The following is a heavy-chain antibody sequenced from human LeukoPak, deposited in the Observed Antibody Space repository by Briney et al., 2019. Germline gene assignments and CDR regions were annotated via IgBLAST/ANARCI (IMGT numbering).Heavy chain of an antibody. Sequence: GVSLRLSCAASGFTFSDYYMSWIRQAPGKGLEWVSYISSSSSYTNYADSVKGRFTISRDNAKNSLYLQMNSLRAEDTAVYYCARDRAQYYYGSGSYRPYYYYGMDVWGQGTTVTVSS. D-gene: IGHD3-10*01. CDR2: ISSSSSYT. CDR1: GFTFSDYY. J-gene: IGHJ6*02. V-gene: IGHV3-11*05. CDR3: ARDRAQYYYGSGSYRPYYYYGMDV.